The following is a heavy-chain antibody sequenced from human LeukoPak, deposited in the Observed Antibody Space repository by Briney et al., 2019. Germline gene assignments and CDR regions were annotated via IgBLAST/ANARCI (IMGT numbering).Heavy chain of an antibody. D-gene: IGHD2-15*01. CDR1: GGSISSYY. V-gene: IGHV4-59*08. J-gene: IGHJ4*02. CDR3: ARTGGYCSGGSCYDY. CDR2: IYYSGST. Sequence: SETLSLTCTVSGGSISSYYWSWIRQPPGKGLEWIGYIYYSGSTNYNPSLKSRVTISVDTTKNQFSLKLSSVTAADTAVYYRARTGGYCSGGSCYDYWGQGTLVTVSS.